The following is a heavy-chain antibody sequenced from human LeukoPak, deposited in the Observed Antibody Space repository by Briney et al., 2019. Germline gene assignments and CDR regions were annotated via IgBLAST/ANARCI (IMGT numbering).Heavy chain of an antibody. V-gene: IGHV3-30*04. J-gene: IGHJ4*02. CDR2: LSYDGSVE. CDR3: ARGKQFVSDS. Sequence: GGSLRLSCAASGFTFSVYAMHWVRQAPGQGLEWVAVLSYDGSVEHYAVSVKGRFTISRDNSKNMLFLQMDSPRDDDTALYLCARGKQFVSDSWGQGTLVTVSS. D-gene: IGHD5-24*01. CDR1: GFTFSVYA.